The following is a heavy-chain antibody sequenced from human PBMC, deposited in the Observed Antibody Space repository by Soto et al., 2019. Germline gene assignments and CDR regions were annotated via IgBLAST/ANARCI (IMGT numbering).Heavy chain of an antibody. V-gene: IGHV1-2*04. CDR2: INPKSGGT. J-gene: IGHJ6*02. Sequence: ASVKVSCKASGYSFTDYHMHWVRQAPGQGLEWLGRINPKSGGTSTAQKFQGWVTMTRDRSISTVYMDLTRLRSEDTAVYYCARGGIDYSNYYYYGMDVWGQGTTVTVSS. CDR3: ARGGIDYSNYYYYGMDV. D-gene: IGHD4-4*01. CDR1: GYSFTDYH.